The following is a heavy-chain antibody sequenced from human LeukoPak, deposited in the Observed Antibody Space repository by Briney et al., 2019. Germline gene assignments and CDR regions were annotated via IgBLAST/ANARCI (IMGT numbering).Heavy chain of an antibody. CDR3: TRHSGSYGDLYYFHMDV. Sequence: GGSLRLSCVASGFTFEYYGMSWVRQVPGMGLEWVSGMNWNGGRRRYADSVKGRFTISRDNAKNSLFLEMHNLRVEDTAFYRCTRHSGSYGDLYYFHMDVWGKGTSVTVSS. CDR1: GFTFEYYG. J-gene: IGHJ6*03. D-gene: IGHD1-26*01. V-gene: IGHV3-20*01. CDR2: MNWNGGRR.